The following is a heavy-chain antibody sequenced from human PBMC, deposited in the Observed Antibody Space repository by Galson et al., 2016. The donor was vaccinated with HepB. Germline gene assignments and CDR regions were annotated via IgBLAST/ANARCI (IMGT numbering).Heavy chain of an antibody. CDR3: TLGSDASY. V-gene: IGHV3-53*01. D-gene: IGHD3-10*01. CDR1: GFTVSANY. J-gene: IGHJ4*02. Sequence: SLRLSCAVSGFTVSANYMSWVRQGPGKGLEWVSGIYKGGSTYYAVSVKGRFTISRDTSKNTLQLHMNSLTVDDTAVYYCTLGSDASYWGQGTLVIVSS. CDR2: IYKGGST.